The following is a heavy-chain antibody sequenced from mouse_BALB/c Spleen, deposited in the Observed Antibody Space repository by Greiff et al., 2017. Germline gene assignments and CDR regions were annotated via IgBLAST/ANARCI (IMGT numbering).Heavy chain of an antibody. Sequence: QVQLQQSGAELARPGASVNLSCKASGYTFTSYWMQWVKQRPGQGLEWIGAIYPGDGDTRYTQKFKGKATLTADKSSSTAYMQLSSLASEDSAVYYCASHYYGSSDYWGQGTTLTVSS. D-gene: IGHD1-1*01. CDR1: GYTFTSYW. CDR2: IYPGDGDT. CDR3: ASHYYGSSDY. V-gene: IGHV1-87*01. J-gene: IGHJ2*01.